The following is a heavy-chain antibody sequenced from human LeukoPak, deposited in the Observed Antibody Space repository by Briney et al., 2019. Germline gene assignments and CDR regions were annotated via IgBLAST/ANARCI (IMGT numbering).Heavy chain of an antibody. Sequence: APVQVSFTASGYSFSIYGITWARQAPGQGLEYLGWISASDGTTNYAQKVQDRVTMTTDTSTSTAYLELRSLRSEDAAVYYCARCGAAVTTHFSHWGQGTLVTVSS. CDR3: ARCGAAVTTHFSH. V-gene: IGHV1-18*01. D-gene: IGHD4-17*01. J-gene: IGHJ4*02. CDR1: GYSFSIYG. CDR2: ISASDGTT.